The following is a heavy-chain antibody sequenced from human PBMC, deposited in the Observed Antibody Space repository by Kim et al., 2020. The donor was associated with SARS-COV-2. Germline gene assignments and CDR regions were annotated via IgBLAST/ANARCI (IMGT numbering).Heavy chain of an antibody. D-gene: IGHD6-19*01. CDR3: AREVAGRDLHYYYYGMDV. CDR2: ISYDGSNK. V-gene: IGHV3-30-3*01. J-gene: IGHJ6*02. Sequence: GGSLRLSCAASGFTFSSYAMHWVRQAPGKGLEWVAVISYDGSNKYYADSVKGRFTISRDNSKNTLYLQMNSLRAEDTAVYYCAREVAGRDLHYYYYGMDVWGQGTTVTVSS. CDR1: GFTFSSYA.